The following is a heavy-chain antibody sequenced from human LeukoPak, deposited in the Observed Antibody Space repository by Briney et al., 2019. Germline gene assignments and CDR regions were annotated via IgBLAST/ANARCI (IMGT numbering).Heavy chain of an antibody. J-gene: IGHJ5*02. CDR3: ARLWGGNGYSGGSLNL. V-gene: IGHV3-30*03. Sequence: GRSLRLSCAASGFTFSSYGMHWVRQASGKGLEWVAIISYDGSNKYYADSVKGRFTISKDNSNNMVFLQMDRLRAEDTAVYYCARLWGGNGYSGGSLNLWGQGTLVTVSS. CDR1: GFTFSSYG. CDR2: ISYDGSNK. D-gene: IGHD3-16*01.